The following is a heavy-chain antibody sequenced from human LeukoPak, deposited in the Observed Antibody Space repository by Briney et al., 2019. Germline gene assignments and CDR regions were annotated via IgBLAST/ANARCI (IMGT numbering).Heavy chain of an antibody. J-gene: IGHJ4*02. CDR2: ISGGGGST. V-gene: IGHV3-23*01. D-gene: IGHD3-22*01. Sequence: PGGSLSLSCSASGFTVSSYAMGWVRQAQGKGLEWVSAISGGGGSTYYADSVKGRFTISRDNSRNTLYLQMNSLRAEDTAVYYCAKDPYDSSGYYFPRHYYFDYWGQGTLVTVSS. CDR1: GFTVSSYA. CDR3: AKDPYDSSGYYFPRHYYFDY.